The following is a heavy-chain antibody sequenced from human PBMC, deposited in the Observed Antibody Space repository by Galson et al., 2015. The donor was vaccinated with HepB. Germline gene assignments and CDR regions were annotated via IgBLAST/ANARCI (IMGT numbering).Heavy chain of an antibody. CDR1: GFILSRYW. V-gene: IGHV3-7*01. CDR2: IKQDGSAI. D-gene: IGHD2/OR15-2a*01. J-gene: IGHJ4*02. Sequence: SLRLSCAASGFILSRYWMSWVRQAPGKGLEWVANIKQDGSAIFFMDSVKGRFTISRDNAKNSLYLQMNNLGAEDTDVYYCARYTAGNTSDNWGQGALVTVSS. CDR3: ARYTAGNTSDN.